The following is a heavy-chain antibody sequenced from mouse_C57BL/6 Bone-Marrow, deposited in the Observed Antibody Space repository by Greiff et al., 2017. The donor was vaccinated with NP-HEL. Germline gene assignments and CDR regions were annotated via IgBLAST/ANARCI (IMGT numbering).Heavy chain of an antibody. Sequence: QVQLQQSGAELVRPGASVTLSCKASGYTFTDYEMHWVKQTPVHGLEWIGAVDPETGGPAYNQKFKGKAILTADKSSSTAYMELRSLTSEDSAVYYCRRRGYYYCSAFDYWGQGTTLTVSS. D-gene: IGHD1-1*01. CDR1: GYTFTDYE. V-gene: IGHV1-15*01. CDR2: VDPETGGP. J-gene: IGHJ2*01. CDR3: RRRGYYYCSAFDY.